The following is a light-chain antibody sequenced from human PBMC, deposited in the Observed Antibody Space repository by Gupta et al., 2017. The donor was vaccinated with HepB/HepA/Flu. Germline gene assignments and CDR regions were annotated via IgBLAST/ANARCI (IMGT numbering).Light chain of an antibody. CDR1: ESLLHSDGKAY. Sequence: IVMTTTPLSLSVTPGQPASISCKSSESLLHSDGKAYLSFYLQRPGQPPQLLCYDVSNRFSGGPDWFRGSGAGTDVTPNTSRVVAEDVGIYYCLQTDDLPLTFGRGTKVEIK. CDR3: LQTDDLPLT. CDR2: DVS. J-gene: IGKJ1*01. V-gene: IGKV2D-29*01.